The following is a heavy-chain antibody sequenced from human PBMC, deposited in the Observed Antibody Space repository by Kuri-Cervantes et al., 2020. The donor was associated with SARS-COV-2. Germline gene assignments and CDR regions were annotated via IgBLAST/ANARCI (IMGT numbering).Heavy chain of an antibody. J-gene: IGHJ4*02. V-gene: IGHV3-21*01. D-gene: IGHD6-13*01. CDR2: ISSSSGYI. Sequence: GGSLRLSCAASGFTFSSYSMNWVRQAPGKGLEWVSSISSSSGYIYYADSVKGRFTISRDNAKNSLYLQMNSLRAEDTAVYYCAKELNEGYSSSWYFDYWGQGTLVTVSS. CDR3: AKELNEGYSSSWYFDY. CDR1: GFTFSSYS.